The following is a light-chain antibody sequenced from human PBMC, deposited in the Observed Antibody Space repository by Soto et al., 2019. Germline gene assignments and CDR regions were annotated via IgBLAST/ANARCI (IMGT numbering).Light chain of an antibody. CDR2: DVS. CDR3: SSFTSSSTFV. CDR1: SSDVGRYDY. J-gene: IGLJ1*01. V-gene: IGLV2-14*01. Sequence: QSALAQPASVSGSPGQSITISCTGTSSDVGRYDYVSWFQQHPGKTPKLLIYDVSNWPSGASSRFSGSKSGNTASLTISGLQPADEADYYCSSFTSSSTFVFGTGTKLTVL.